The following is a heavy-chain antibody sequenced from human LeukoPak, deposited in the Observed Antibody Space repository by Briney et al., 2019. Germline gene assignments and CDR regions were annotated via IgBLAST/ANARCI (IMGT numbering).Heavy chain of an antibody. Sequence: ASVKVSCKASGGTFSSYAISWVRQAPGQGLEWMGRIIPILGIANYAQKFQGRVTITADKSTSTAFMELSSLRSEDTAVYYCARVVDDSRSDYFDYWGQGTLVTVSS. CDR3: ARVVDDSRSDYFDY. CDR2: IIPILGIA. CDR1: GGTFSSYA. J-gene: IGHJ4*02. D-gene: IGHD3-22*01. V-gene: IGHV1-69*04.